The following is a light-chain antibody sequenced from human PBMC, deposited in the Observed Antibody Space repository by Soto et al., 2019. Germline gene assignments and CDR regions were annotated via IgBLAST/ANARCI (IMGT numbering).Light chain of an antibody. CDR3: QSYDSSEGV. Sequence: QSVLTQPPSVSGAPGQRVTISCTGSSSNIGAGYDVHWYQQLPGTAPKLLLYGNSNRPSGVPDRFSGSKSGTSASLAITGLQAEDEADYYCQSYDSSEGVFGTGTKVTVL. J-gene: IGLJ1*01. V-gene: IGLV1-40*01. CDR2: GNS. CDR1: SSNIGAGYD.